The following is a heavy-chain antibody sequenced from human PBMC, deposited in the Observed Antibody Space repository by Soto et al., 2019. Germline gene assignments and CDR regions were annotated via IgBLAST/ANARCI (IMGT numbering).Heavy chain of an antibody. D-gene: IGHD3-22*01. CDR2: IYHSGST. CDR3: ARVSRYYDSSGYSYCFDY. Sequence: PSETLSLTCAVSGGSVSSGGYSWSWIRQPPGKGLEWIGYIYHSGSTYYNPSLKSRVTISVDRSKNQFSLKLSSVTAADTAVYYCARVSRYYDSSGYSYCFDYWGQGTLVTVSS. J-gene: IGHJ4*02. CDR1: GGSVSSGGYS. V-gene: IGHV4-30-2*01.